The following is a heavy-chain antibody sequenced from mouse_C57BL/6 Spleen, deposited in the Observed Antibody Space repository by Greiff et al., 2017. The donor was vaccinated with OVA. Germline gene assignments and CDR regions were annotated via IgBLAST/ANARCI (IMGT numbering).Heavy chain of an antibody. V-gene: IGHV1-69*01. D-gene: IGHD1-1*01. J-gene: IGHJ1*03. CDR3: ARWGFITTVVATRYFDV. Sequence: QVQLQQSGAELVMPGASVKLSCKASGYTFTSYWMHWVKQRPGQGLEWIGEIDPSDSYTNYNQKFKGKSTLTVDKSSSTAYMQLSSLTSEDSAVYYCARWGFITTVVATRYFDVWGTGTTVTVAS. CDR1: GYTFTSYW. CDR2: IDPSDSYT.